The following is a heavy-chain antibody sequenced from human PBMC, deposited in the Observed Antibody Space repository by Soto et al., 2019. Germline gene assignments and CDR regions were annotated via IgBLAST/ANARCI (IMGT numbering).Heavy chain of an antibody. CDR3: ATSVGAIGYRSFNMDV. CDR2: IIPMYGTT. V-gene: IGHV1-69*13. D-gene: IGHD5-12*01. J-gene: IGHJ6*02. CDR1: GGSFSSSA. Sequence: SVKVSCKSSGGSFSSSAITWVRQAPGQGLEWMGRIIPMYGTTFYAQTFQGRVTITADESTSTVYMHLSSLKSEDTASYFCATSVGAIGYRSFNMDVWGQGTTVTVSS.